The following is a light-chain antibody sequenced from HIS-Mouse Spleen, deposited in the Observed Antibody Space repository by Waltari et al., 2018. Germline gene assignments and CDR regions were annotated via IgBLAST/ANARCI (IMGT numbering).Light chain of an antibody. Sequence: QPASVSGSPGQSITISCTGTSSDVGGFNYVSWYQQHPGKALKLLIYDVSKRPSGVPDRFSGSKSGNTASLTISGLQADDEADYYCCSYAGSYTGVFGTGTKVTVL. CDR1: SSDVGGFNY. CDR3: CSYAGSYTGV. CDR2: DVS. V-gene: IGLV2-11*01. J-gene: IGLJ1*01.